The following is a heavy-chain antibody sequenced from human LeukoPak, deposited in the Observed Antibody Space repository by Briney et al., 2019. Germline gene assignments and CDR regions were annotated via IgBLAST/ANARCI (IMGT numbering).Heavy chain of an antibody. Sequence: GGSLRLSCAASGFTFSSYSMNWVRQAPGKGLEWVSSISSSSSYIYYADSVKGRFTISRDNAKNSLYLQTNSLRAEDTAVYYCARFSQQLAYFDYWGQGTLVTVSS. CDR1: GFTFSSYS. CDR2: ISSSSSYI. D-gene: IGHD6-13*01. J-gene: IGHJ4*02. V-gene: IGHV3-21*01. CDR3: ARFSQQLAYFDY.